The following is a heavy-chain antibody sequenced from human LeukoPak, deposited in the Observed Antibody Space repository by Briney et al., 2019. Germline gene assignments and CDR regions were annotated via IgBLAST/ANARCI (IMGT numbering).Heavy chain of an antibody. CDR3: ARDTAPYDSSGSNWFDP. CDR2: TIPIFGTA. Sequence: ASVKVSCRASGGTFSSYAISWVRQAPGQGLEWMGGTIPIFGTANYAQKFQGRVTITADESTSTVYMELSSLRSEDTAVYYCARDTAPYDSSGSNWFDPWGQGTLVTVSS. D-gene: IGHD3-22*01. CDR1: GGTFSSYA. J-gene: IGHJ5*02. V-gene: IGHV1-69*13.